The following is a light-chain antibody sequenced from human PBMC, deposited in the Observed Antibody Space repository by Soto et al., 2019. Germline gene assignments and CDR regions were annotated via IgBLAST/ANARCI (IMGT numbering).Light chain of an antibody. J-gene: IGKJ1*01. V-gene: IGKV1-5*03. CDR1: QNIRSW. Sequence: DIQMTQSPSTLSASVGDSVTITCRASQNIRSWLAWYQQRPGKPPNLLIYKASTLASGVPSRFSGSGSGTEFTLTINSLQPDDFATYYCQQYHIYSGTFGQGTKVDIK. CDR3: QQYHIYSGT. CDR2: KAS.